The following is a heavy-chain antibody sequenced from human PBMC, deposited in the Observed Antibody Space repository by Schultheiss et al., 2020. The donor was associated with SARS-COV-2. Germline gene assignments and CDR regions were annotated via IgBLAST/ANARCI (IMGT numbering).Heavy chain of an antibody. Sequence: ASVKVSCKASGYTFTSYAMNWVRQAPGQGLEWMGWINPNSGGTNYAQKFQGWVTMTRDTSISTAYMELSRLRSDDTAVYYCAREVLGYCSSTSCYGMDVWGQGTTVTVSS. J-gene: IGHJ6*02. CDR3: AREVLGYCSSTSCYGMDV. V-gene: IGHV1-2*04. CDR2: INPNSGGT. D-gene: IGHD2-2*01. CDR1: GYTFTSYA.